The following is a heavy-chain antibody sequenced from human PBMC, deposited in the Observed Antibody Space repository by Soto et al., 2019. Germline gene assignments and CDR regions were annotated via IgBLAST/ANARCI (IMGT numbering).Heavy chain of an antibody. CDR3: VMSNSNDLYYHFES. V-gene: IGHV3-9*01. CDR2: INWNSDTI. CDR1: GFTFDDYA. J-gene: IGHJ4*02. D-gene: IGHD3-22*01. Sequence: VQLVESGGGLVQPGGSLRLSCAASGFTFDDYAMHWVRQAPGKGLEWVSGINWNSDTIGYADSVKGRFTVSRDNAKGSLLLQMSSLRAEDTAVYFCVMSNSNDLYYHFESWGQGTPVTVSS.